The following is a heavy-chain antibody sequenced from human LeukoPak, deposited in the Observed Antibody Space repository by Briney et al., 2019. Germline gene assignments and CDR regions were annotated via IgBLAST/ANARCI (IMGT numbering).Heavy chain of an antibody. CDR3: AELGITMIGGV. CDR1: GFTFSTYS. V-gene: IGHV3-21*01. CDR2: ISSSSSYI. J-gene: IGHJ6*04. D-gene: IGHD3-10*02. Sequence: GGSLRLSCAASGFTFSTYSMNWVRQAPGKGREWVSSISSSSSYIYYADSVKGRFTISRDNAKNSLYLQMNSLRAEDTAVYYCAELGITMIGGVWGKGTTVTISS.